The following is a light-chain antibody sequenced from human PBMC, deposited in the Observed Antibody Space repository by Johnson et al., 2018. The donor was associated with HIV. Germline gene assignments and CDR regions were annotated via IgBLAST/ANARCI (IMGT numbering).Light chain of an antibody. Sequence: VLTQPPSVSAAPGQKVTISCSGSSSNIGNNYVSWYQQLPGTAPKLLIYDNNKRPSGIPDRFSGSKSGTSATLGITGLQTGDEADYYCGTWDSSLSVYVFGTGTKASVL. CDR3: GTWDSSLSVYV. V-gene: IGLV1-51*01. J-gene: IGLJ1*01. CDR2: DNN. CDR1: SSNIGNNY.